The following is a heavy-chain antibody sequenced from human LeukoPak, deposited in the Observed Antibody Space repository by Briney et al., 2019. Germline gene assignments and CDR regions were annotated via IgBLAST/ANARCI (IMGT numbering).Heavy chain of an antibody. CDR2: VRYDGSDK. Sequence: GGSLRLSCAASGFTFSSYGMHWVRQAPGKGLEWVAFVRYDGSDKYYADSVKGRFTTSRDNSKNTLYLQMNSLRAEDTAVYYCAKVISGSGSPFDYWGQGTLVTVSS. CDR1: GFTFSSYG. J-gene: IGHJ4*02. CDR3: AKVISGSGSPFDY. D-gene: IGHD3-10*01. V-gene: IGHV3-30*02.